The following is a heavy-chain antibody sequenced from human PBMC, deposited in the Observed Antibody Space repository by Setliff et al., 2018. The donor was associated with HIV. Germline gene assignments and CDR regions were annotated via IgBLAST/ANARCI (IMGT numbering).Heavy chain of an antibody. J-gene: IGHJ5*02. D-gene: IGHD3-10*01. Sequence: PSETLSLTCTVSGGSISSSSYYWGWIRQPPGKGLEWIGEIYHSGGTNYNPSLKSRVTISLDKSKNHFSLELRSVTAADTAVYYCARVITMVWTTFEPWGQGTLVTVSS. V-gene: IGHV4-39*07. CDR1: GGSISSSSYY. CDR2: IYHSGGT. CDR3: ARVITMVWTTFEP.